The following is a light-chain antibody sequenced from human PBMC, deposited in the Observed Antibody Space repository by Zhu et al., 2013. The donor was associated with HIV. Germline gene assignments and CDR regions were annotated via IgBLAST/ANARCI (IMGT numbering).Light chain of an antibody. Sequence: EIVLTQSPGTLSLSPGERATLSCRASQSVNSNYLAWYQQKPGQAPRLLIYGASIRATGIPARFSGSGSGTEFTLTISILQSEDFAVYYCQQYNNWPLTFGPGTKVDIK. V-gene: IGKV3D-15*03. CDR2: GAS. CDR3: QQYNNWPLT. CDR1: QSVNSN. J-gene: IGKJ3*01.